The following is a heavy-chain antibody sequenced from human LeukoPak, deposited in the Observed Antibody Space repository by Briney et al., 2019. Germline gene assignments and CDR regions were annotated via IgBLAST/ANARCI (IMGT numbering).Heavy chain of an antibody. CDR2: ISGSGGST. Sequence: PGGSLRLSCAASGFTFSSYAMSWVRQAPGKGREWVSAISGSGGSTYYADSVKGRFTISRDNSKNTLYLQMNSLRAEDTAVYYCAGPLYYYDSSGYPRVHDAFDIWGQGTMVTVSS. CDR3: AGPLYYYDSSGYPRVHDAFDI. CDR1: GFTFSSYA. D-gene: IGHD3-22*01. V-gene: IGHV3-23*01. J-gene: IGHJ3*02.